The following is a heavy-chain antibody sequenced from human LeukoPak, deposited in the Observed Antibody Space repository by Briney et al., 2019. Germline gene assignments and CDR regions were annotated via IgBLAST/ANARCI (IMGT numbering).Heavy chain of an antibody. CDR1: GFTFSSYA. D-gene: IGHD6-6*01. CDR2: ITSTGNT. Sequence: GGSLRLSCAASGFTFSSYAMTWVRQAPGKGLEWVSTITSTGNTYYADSVKGRFTISRDNSKNTLYLQMNSLRAEDTAVYYCARGGELSSIAAPADYWGQGTLVTVSS. V-gene: IGHV3-23*01. J-gene: IGHJ4*02. CDR3: ARGGELSSIAAPADY.